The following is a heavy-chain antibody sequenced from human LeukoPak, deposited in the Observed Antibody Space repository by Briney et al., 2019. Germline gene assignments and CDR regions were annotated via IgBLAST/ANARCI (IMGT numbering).Heavy chain of an antibody. Sequence: SETLSLTCTVSGGSISSSDYYWAWIRQPPGTGLEWIETIYNSGMTYYNPSLKSRVTMSVDTSKNQFSLKLSSVTAADTAMYYCARPATPGTATWFDPWGQGTLVTVSS. CDR1: GGSISSSDYY. J-gene: IGHJ5*02. CDR3: ARPATPGTATWFDP. V-gene: IGHV4-39*07. D-gene: IGHD1-1*01. CDR2: IYNSGMT.